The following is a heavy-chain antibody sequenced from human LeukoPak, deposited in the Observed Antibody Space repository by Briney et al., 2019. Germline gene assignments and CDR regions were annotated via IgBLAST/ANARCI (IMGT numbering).Heavy chain of an antibody. J-gene: IGHJ3*02. CDR3: AREPVAGHAFDI. CDR2: ISGSGGST. V-gene: IGHV3-23*01. CDR1: GFTFSNSA. Sequence: GGSLRLSCAASGFTFSNSAPSWVRQAPGKGLEWVSDISGSGGSTYYADSVKGRFTISRDNSKNTLYLQMNSLRAEDTAVYYCAREPVAGHAFDIWGQGTMVTVSS. D-gene: IGHD6-19*01.